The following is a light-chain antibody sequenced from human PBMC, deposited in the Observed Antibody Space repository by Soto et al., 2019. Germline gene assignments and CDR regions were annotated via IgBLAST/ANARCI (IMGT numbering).Light chain of an antibody. V-gene: IGLV2-14*01. Sequence: QSVWTHPGSVCWSPGHAIAISCTGTSSDVGAYNYVSWYQQHPGKAPKLMIYDVSHRPSGVSHRFSGSKSGNTASLTISGLQAEEEADYYCGSYTTSYNYVFGTGTKVTVL. CDR3: GSYTTSYNYV. CDR2: DVS. CDR1: SSDVGAYNY. J-gene: IGLJ1*01.